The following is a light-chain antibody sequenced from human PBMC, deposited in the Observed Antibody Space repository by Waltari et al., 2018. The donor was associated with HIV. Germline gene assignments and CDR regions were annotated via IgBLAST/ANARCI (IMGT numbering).Light chain of an antibody. CDR2: STN. Sequence: QSVLTQPPSASGTPGQRVTISCSGSNSTLGSHPVSWYQQPPETAPKLLIKSTNQRPSGVPDRFSASKSGTSASLAISGLQSDDESEYYCASWDDSLKGVIFGGGTTLTVV. V-gene: IGLV1-44*01. CDR1: NSTLGSHP. CDR3: ASWDDSLKGVI. J-gene: IGLJ2*01.